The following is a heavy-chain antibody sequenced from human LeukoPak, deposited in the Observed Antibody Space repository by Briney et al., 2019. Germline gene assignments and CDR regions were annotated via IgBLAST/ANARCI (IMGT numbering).Heavy chain of an antibody. CDR1: GSTFSSYA. CDR2: ISGSGGST. CDR3: AKDLYGYVSNWFDP. Sequence: PGGSLRLSCAASGSTFSSYAMSWVRQAPGKGLEWVSAISGSGGSTYYADSVKGRFTISRDNSKNTLYLQMNSLRAEDTAVYYCAKDLYGYVSNWFDPWGQGTLVTVSS. D-gene: IGHD5-12*01. V-gene: IGHV3-23*01. J-gene: IGHJ5*02.